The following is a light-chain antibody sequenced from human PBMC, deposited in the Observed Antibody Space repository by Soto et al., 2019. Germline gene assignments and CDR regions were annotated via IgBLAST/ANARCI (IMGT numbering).Light chain of an antibody. J-gene: IGKJ3*01. CDR1: QGVSNW. V-gene: IGKV1-12*01. Sequence: DIKLTQSPSSVSASVGDRITITCRASQGVSNWLAWYQQKPGRAPNLLIYATSRLHSGVPSRFSGSGSGTDFTLTISSLQAEDFATYYCQQAGSFPLTFGPGTKLYIK. CDR2: ATS. CDR3: QQAGSFPLT.